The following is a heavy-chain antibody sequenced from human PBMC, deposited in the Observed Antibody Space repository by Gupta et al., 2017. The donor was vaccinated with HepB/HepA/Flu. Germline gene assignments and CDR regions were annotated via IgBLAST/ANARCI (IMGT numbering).Heavy chain of an antibody. V-gene: IGHV3-7*01. CDR3: VRARQV. Sequence: EVQLVESGGGLVQPGGSLRLSCIDFGFTFSSSWMTWVRQAPGKGLEWGGNINEDGSEQYHVDSVKGRFTMYRDNRRKSLYLQMTSLRVEDAAVYYCVRARQVWGQGTTVTGSS. D-gene: IGHD3-10*01. J-gene: IGHJ6*02. CDR2: INEDGSEQ. CDR1: GFTFSSSW.